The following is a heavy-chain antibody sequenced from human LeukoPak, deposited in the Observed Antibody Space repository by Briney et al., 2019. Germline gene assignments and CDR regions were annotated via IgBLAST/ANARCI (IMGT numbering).Heavy chain of an antibody. V-gene: IGHV4-59*01. CDR3: ARDTYYYGMDV. CDR2: IYYSGST. J-gene: IGHJ6*02. Sequence: SETLSLTCAAYGGSFSGYYWSWIRQPPGKGLEWIGYIYYSGSTNYNPSLKSRVTISVDTSKNQFSLKLSSVTAADTAVYYCARDTYYYGMDVWGQGTTVTVSS. CDR1: GGSFSGYY.